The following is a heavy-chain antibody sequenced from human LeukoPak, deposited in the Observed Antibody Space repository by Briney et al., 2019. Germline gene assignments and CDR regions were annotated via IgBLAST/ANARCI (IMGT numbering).Heavy chain of an antibody. Sequence: KPSETLSLTCTVSGDSISSSVFYWTWIRQSPGKGREWIGNIYCNSGHTSYNPSLQSRFNISRDTSKNQFSLKLSSVPAADTAVYYCAREKTVTGYFDYWGQGTLVTVSS. D-gene: IGHD4-17*01. J-gene: IGHJ4*02. V-gene: IGHV4-39*07. CDR1: GDSISSSVFY. CDR3: AREKTVTGYFDY. CDR2: IYCNSGHT.